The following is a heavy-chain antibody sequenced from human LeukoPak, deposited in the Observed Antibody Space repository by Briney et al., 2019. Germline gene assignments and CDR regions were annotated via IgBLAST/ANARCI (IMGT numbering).Heavy chain of an antibody. D-gene: IGHD6-13*01. CDR2: IYTSGST. J-gene: IGHJ5*02. CDR1: GGSISSYY. V-gene: IGHV4-4*07. Sequence: SETLSLTCTVSGGSISSYYWSWIRQPAGKGLEWIGRIYTSGSTNYNPSLKSRVTMSVDTSKNQFPLKLSSVTAADTAVYYCARDKQQLVRSWFDPWGQGTLVTDSS. CDR3: ARDKQQLVRSWFDP.